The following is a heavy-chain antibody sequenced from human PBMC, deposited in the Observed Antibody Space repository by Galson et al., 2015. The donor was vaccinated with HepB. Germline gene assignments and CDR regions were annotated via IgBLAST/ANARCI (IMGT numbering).Heavy chain of an antibody. CDR2: ICGSCSYK. J-gene: IGHJ6*02. CDR1: GFTFSSHS. V-gene: IGHV3-21*01. Sequence: SLRLSCAASGFTFSSHSMSWVRQAPGKGLEWVSAICGSCSYKYYAESVRGRFTISRDNAKNILYLQMNSLRAEDTAVYYCARDPFSGSTEYAGPQWRHYGRDVWGRGTRSPSP. D-gene: IGHD2-8*01. CDR3: ARDPFSGSTEYAGPQWRHYGRDV.